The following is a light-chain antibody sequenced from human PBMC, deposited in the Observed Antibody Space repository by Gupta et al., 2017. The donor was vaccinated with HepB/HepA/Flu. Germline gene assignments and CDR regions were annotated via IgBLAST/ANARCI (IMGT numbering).Light chain of an antibody. J-gene: IGLJ2*01. CDR3: SSFTYTMTLVV. CDR1: GDYKS. Sequence: GDYKSVSWYQQHPGKAPKLLISNVSNRPSGVSNRFSGSKSGNTASLTISGLQAEDEADYYCSSFTYTMTLVVFGGGTKVTVL. CDR2: NVS. V-gene: IGLV2-14*04.